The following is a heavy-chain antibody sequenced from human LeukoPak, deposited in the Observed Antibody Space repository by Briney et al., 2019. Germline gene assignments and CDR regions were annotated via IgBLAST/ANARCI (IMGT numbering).Heavy chain of an antibody. CDR1: GFTVTTHY. J-gene: IGHJ4*02. V-gene: IGHV3-53*01. CDR3: ARRGGYSGHYFGGGIERYFDY. Sequence: GGSLRLSCAASGFTVTTHYMNWVRQAPGKGLKWVSVIDTADKTHYAYSVKGRFTISRDNSNNTVFLQLNSVRAADTAVYYCARRGGYSGHYFGGGIERYFDYWGQGTVVTVSS. CDR2: IDTADKT. D-gene: IGHD5-12*01.